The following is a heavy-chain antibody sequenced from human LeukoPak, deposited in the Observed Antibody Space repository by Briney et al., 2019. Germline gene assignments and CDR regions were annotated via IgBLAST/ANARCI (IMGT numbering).Heavy chain of an antibody. V-gene: IGHV3-30*03. Sequence: PGGSLRLSCAASGFTFSSYGMHWVRQAPGKGLEWVAVISYDGSNKYYADSVKGRFTISRDNSKNTLYLQMNSLRAEDTAVYYCTTDHPYYYGMDVWGQGTTVTVSS. CDR2: ISYDGSNK. CDR1: GFTFSSYG. J-gene: IGHJ6*02. CDR3: TTDHPYYYGMDV.